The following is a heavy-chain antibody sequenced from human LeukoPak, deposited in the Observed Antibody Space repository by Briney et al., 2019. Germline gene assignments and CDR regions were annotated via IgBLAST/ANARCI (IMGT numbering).Heavy chain of an antibody. CDR2: INHSGSS. J-gene: IGHJ4*02. CDR1: GGSFSGYY. D-gene: IGHD5-12*01. CDR3: VRLVGGDIDY. Sequence: SETLSLTCVVYGGSFSGYYWSWIRQPPGKGLEWFGEINHSGSSNYNPSLKSRVTISVDTSKNQFSLKLSSVTAADTAVYYCVRLVGGDIDYWGQGTLVTVSS. V-gene: IGHV4-34*01.